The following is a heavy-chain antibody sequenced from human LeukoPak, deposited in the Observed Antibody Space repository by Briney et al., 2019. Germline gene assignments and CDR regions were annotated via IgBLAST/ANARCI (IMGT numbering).Heavy chain of an antibody. J-gene: IGHJ4*02. CDR3: AKCPILRGFDYYFDN. V-gene: IGHV3-30*18. CDR2: ISYDGTNK. Sequence: GGSLRLSCAASRFIFSEYGMHWVRQAPGKGLEWVAHISYDGTNKYYSKSVLGRFIISRDNSKNTLYLQMNSLRPEDTAVYYCAKCPILRGFDYYFDNWGQGTLVTVSS. CDR1: RFIFSEYG. D-gene: IGHD5-12*01.